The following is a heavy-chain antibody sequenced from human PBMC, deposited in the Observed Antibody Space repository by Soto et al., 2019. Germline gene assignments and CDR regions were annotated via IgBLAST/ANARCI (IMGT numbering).Heavy chain of an antibody. CDR3: ARDSTVVVVAATVEGIFDP. D-gene: IGHD2-15*01. CDR1: GFTFSSYG. CDR2: IWYDGSNK. J-gene: IGHJ5*02. Sequence: GGSLRLSCAASGFTFSSYGMHWVRQAPGKGLEWVAVIWYDGSNKYYADSVKGRFTISRDNSKNTLYLQMNSLRAEDTAVYYCARDSTVVVVAATVEGIFDPWGQGTLVTVSS. V-gene: IGHV3-33*01.